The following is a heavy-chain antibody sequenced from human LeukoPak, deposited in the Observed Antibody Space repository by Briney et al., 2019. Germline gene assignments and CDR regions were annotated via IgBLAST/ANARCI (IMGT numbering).Heavy chain of an antibody. CDR1: GYTFTGYY. J-gene: IGHJ4*02. CDR2: INPNTGGT. V-gene: IGHV1-2*02. Sequence: ASVKVSCKTSGYTFTGYYMHWVRQAPGQGLEWMGWINPNTGGTNYAQNFQGRVTVTRDTSITTAYMELSRLRSDDTAVYYCARVWPCTNGVCPDVFEYWGQGTLVTVSS. D-gene: IGHD2-8*01. CDR3: ARVWPCTNGVCPDVFEY.